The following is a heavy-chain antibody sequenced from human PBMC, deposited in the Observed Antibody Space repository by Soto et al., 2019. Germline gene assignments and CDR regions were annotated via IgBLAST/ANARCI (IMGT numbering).Heavy chain of an antibody. D-gene: IGHD3-9*01. CDR2: IHYSGST. J-gene: IGHJ3*02. CDR1: GGSISSSSYY. Sequence: PSETLSLTCTVSGGSISSSSYYWGWIRQPPGKGLEWIGSIHYSGSTYYNPSLKSRVTISVDTSKNQFSLKLSSVTAADTAVYYCARVSGYYDILTGYYYDAFDIWGQGTMVTVSS. V-gene: IGHV4-39*01. CDR3: ARVSGYYDILTGYYYDAFDI.